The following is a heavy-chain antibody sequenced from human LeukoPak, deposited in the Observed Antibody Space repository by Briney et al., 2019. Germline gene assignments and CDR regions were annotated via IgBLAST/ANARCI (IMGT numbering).Heavy chain of an antibody. V-gene: IGHV3-21*01. J-gene: IGHJ4*02. CDR3: ARDSVYCSSTSCYTGAAPSFFDY. CDR2: ISSNSSYI. D-gene: IGHD2-2*02. CDR1: GFTFSSYS. Sequence: KPGGSLRLSCAASGFTFSSYSMNWVRQAPGKGLEWVSSISSNSSYIYYADSVKGRFTISRDNANNSLYLQMNSLRAEDTAVYYCARDSVYCSSTSCYTGAAPSFFDYWGQGTLVTVSS.